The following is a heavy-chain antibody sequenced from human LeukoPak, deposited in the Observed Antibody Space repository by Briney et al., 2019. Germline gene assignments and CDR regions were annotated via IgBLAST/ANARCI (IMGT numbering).Heavy chain of an antibody. Sequence: GASVKVSCKASGGSFSRYAISWVRQAPGQGLEWMGGIIPNFGTANYAQKFQGRVTITADESTRTAYMELRTLRSEDTAIYYCARGSGETGGYYYVYWGRGSPVTVSS. V-gene: IGHV1-69*13. CDR1: GGSFSRYA. CDR3: ARGSGETGGYYYVY. D-gene: IGHD3-22*01. CDR2: IIPNFGTA. J-gene: IGHJ4*02.